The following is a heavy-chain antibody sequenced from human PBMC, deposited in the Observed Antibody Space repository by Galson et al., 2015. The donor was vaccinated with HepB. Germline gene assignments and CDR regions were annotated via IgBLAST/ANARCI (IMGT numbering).Heavy chain of an antibody. J-gene: IGHJ3*02. D-gene: IGHD3-22*01. CDR1: GGTFSSYA. CDR2: IIPIFGTA. V-gene: IGHV1-69*13. CDR3: ASDPQTPYYYDSSGYSPGAFDI. Sequence: SVKVSCKASGGTFSSYAVSWVRQAPGQGLEWMGGIIPIFGTANYAQKFQGRVTITADESTSTAYMELSSLRTEDTAVYYCASDPQTPYYYDSSGYSPGAFDIWGQGTMVTVSS.